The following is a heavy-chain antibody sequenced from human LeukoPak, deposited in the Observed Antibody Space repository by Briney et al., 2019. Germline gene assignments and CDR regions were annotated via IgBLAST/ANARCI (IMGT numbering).Heavy chain of an antibody. CDR1: GYSFTSYY. D-gene: IGHD2-2*01. J-gene: IGHJ4*02. CDR2: INSRGGSR. CDR3: ARDKGVVPAAAMFYLDY. Sequence: ASVNVSCRASGYSFTSYYIHWVRQAPGQGLEWMGIINSRGGSRSYPQNFQGRVTMTRDTSTSTVHMELSSLRSDDTAVYYCARDKGVVPAAAMFYLDYWGQGTLVTVSS. V-gene: IGHV1-46*01.